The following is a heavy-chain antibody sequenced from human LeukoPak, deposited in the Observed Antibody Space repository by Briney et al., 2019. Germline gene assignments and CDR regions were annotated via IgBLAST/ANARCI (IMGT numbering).Heavy chain of an antibody. J-gene: IGHJ4*02. D-gene: IGHD1-26*01. CDR3: AKVDSGSYYYFDY. CDR2: ISGSGGST. CDR1: GFIFSSYD. V-gene: IGHV3-23*01. Sequence: QSGGSLRLSCAASGFIFSSYDMSWVRQAPGKGLEWVSLISGSGGSTYYADSVKGQFTISRDNSKDTLHLQMNSLRAEDTAVYYCAKVDSGSYYYFDYWGQGTLVTVSS.